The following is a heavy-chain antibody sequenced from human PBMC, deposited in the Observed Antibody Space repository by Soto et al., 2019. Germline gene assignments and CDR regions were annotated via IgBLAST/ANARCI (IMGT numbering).Heavy chain of an antibody. CDR1: GGSISSYD. D-gene: IGHD2-8*02. V-gene: IGHV4-34*01. Sequence: SETLSLTCTVSGGSISSYDWTWIRQPPGTGLEWIGEINHSGSTNYNPSLKSRVTISVDTSKNQFSLKLTSVTAADTAVYYCARDKITGLFDYWGQGTLVTVSS. J-gene: IGHJ4*02. CDR3: ARDKITGLFDY. CDR2: INHSGST.